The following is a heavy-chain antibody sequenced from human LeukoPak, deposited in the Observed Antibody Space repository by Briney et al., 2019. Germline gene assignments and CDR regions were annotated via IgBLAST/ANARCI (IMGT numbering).Heavy chain of an antibody. Sequence: SETLSLTCTVSGGSIMVAAYSWSWIRQPPGKGLEWIGYIYYSGRTCYNPSLKSRVTISLDRSKNQFSLKVSSVTAADTAVYFCARGYGDNSGAFDIWGQGTLVTVSS. J-gene: IGHJ3*02. V-gene: IGHV4-30-2*01. CDR3: ARGYGDNSGAFDI. CDR1: GGSIMVAAYS. D-gene: IGHD4-23*01. CDR2: IYYSGRT.